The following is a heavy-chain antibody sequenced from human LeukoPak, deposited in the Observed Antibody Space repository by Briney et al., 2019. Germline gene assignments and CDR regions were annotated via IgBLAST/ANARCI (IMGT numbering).Heavy chain of an antibody. Sequence: VASVKVSCKASGYTFTGYYMLWVRQAPGQGLEWMGWINPNSGGTNYAQKFQGRVTMTRDTSISTAYMELSRLRSDDTAVYYCARDETSSTSCFDYWGQGTLVTVSS. V-gene: IGHV1-2*02. D-gene: IGHD2-2*01. CDR3: ARDETSSTSCFDY. CDR1: GYTFTGYY. J-gene: IGHJ4*02. CDR2: INPNSGGT.